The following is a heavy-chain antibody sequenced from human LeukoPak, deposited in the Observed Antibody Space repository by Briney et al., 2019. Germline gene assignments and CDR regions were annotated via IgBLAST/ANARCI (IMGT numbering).Heavy chain of an antibody. D-gene: IGHD2-15*01. CDR3: AIDGIGYCSGGSCYSNSVWYYYGMDV. J-gene: IGHJ6*02. V-gene: IGHV3-48*03. Sequence: TGGSLRLSCAASGFTFSSYEMNWVRQAPGKGLEWVSYISSSGSTIYYAYSVKGRFSISRDNAKNSLYLQMNSLRAEDTAVYYCAIDGIGYCSGGSCYSNSVWYYYGMDVWGQGTTVTVSS. CDR1: GFTFSSYE. CDR2: ISSSGSTI.